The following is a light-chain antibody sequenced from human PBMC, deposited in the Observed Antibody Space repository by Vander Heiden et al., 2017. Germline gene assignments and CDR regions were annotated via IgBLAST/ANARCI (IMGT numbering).Light chain of an antibody. CDR3: GTWDSSLSNAV. V-gene: IGLV1-51*01. J-gene: IGLJ1*01. CDR1: SSNIGKNY. Sequence: SGFTPPPSVSAAPGQKVTISCSGSSSNIGKNYVSWYQQVPGTAPKLLIYDNNKRPSGIPDRFSGSKSGTSATLGITGLQTGDEADYYCGTWDSSLSNAVFGTGTKVTVL. CDR2: DNN.